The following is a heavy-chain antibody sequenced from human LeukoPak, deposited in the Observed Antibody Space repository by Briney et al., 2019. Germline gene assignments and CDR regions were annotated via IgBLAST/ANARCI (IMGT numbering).Heavy chain of an antibody. Sequence: SETLSLTCTVSGGSISSYYWSWIRQPPGKGLEWIGYIYYSGSTNYNPSLKSRVTISVDTSKNQFSLKLSSVTAADTAVYYCARVEEGYGSGRRENYYYYYMDVWGKGTTVTVSS. CDR2: IYYSGST. V-gene: IGHV4-59*01. CDR3: ARVEEGYGSGRRENYYYYYMDV. D-gene: IGHD3-10*01. CDR1: GGSISSYY. J-gene: IGHJ6*03.